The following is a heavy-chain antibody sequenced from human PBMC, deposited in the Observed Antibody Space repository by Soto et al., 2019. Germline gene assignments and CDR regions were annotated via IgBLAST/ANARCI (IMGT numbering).Heavy chain of an antibody. Sequence: SETLSLTCTVSGGSIISYYWSWIRQPPGKGLEWIGYIYYSGSTNYNPSLKSRVTMSVDTSKSQLSLMLSSVTAADTAVYYCARHGCTPTACGNWFDPWGQGTLVTVSS. CDR2: IYYSGST. D-gene: IGHD2-8*01. CDR3: ARHGCTPTACGNWFDP. V-gene: IGHV4-59*08. J-gene: IGHJ5*02. CDR1: GGSIISYY.